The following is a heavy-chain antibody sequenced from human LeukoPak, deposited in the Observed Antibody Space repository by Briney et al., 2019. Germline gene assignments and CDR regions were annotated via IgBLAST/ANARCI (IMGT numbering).Heavy chain of an antibody. Sequence: GGSLRLSCAGSGFTFSDYYMSWIRQAPGKGLEWVSYISSSDSTIKYTDSVRGRFTISRDSAKNSLFLQMHSLRADDTAVYYCARADCSSTSCYELDYWGPGTLVTVSS. CDR1: GFTFSDYY. CDR2: ISSSDSTI. D-gene: IGHD2-2*01. CDR3: ARADCSSTSCYELDY. J-gene: IGHJ4*02. V-gene: IGHV3-11*04.